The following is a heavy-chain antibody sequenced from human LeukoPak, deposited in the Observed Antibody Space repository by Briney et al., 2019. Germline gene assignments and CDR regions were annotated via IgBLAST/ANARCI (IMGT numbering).Heavy chain of an antibody. V-gene: IGHV3-23*01. Sequence: PGGSLRLSCTASGFTFASYAMSWVRQAPGKGLEWVSTISNNGDNTYYADSVKGRFAISRDNSKNTLYLHMNSLRAEDTAVYYCTSFAPYDAFDIWAQGTMVTVSS. CDR3: TSFAPYDAFDI. CDR1: GFTFASYA. J-gene: IGHJ3*02. CDR2: ISNNGDNT.